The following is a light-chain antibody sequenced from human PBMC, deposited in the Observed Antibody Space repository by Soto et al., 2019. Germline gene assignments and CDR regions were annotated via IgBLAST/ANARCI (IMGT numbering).Light chain of an antibody. CDR1: QSVSSY. J-gene: IGKJ4*01. CDR3: QQRSNWPPA. Sequence: EIVLTQSQATLSLSPGERATLSCRASQSVSSYLAWYQQKPGQAPRLLIYDASNRATGIPARFSGSGSWTDFTLTNSSLEPEDFAVYYCQQRSNWPPAFGGGTKVEIK. CDR2: DAS. V-gene: IGKV3-11*01.